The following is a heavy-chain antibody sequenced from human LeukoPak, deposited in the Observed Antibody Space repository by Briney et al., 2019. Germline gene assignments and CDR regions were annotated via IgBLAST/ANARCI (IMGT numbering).Heavy chain of an antibody. Sequence: ASVKVSCKASGYSFSSCSISWVRQAPGQGLEWMGWISGYNGNTNYAQKFQGRVTLTTDTSTSTAYMELRSLRSDDTARYYCARGLNWNYDLGWGAPWGQGTLVAVSS. CDR1: GYSFSSCS. D-gene: IGHD1-7*01. CDR2: ISGYNGNT. CDR3: ARGLNWNYDLGWGAP. J-gene: IGHJ5*02. V-gene: IGHV1-18*01.